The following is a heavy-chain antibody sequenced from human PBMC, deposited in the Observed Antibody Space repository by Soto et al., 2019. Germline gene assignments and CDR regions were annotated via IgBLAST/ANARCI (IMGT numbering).Heavy chain of an antibody. CDR1: GYTFTNYA. CDR3: ARAVGGPTSDLDS. CDR2: INAGNGKT. Sequence: QVQLVQSGAEEKKPGASVKVSCKASGYTFTNYAMHWVRQAPGQRLEWMGWINAGNGKTKYSQKFQGRVTITRDTSASTAYMELSSLRSEDTAVYYCARAVGGPTSDLDSWGQGTLVTVSS. J-gene: IGHJ4*02. D-gene: IGHD3-16*01. V-gene: IGHV1-3*05.